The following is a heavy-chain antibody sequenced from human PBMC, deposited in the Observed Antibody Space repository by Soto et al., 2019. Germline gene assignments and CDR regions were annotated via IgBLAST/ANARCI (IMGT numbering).Heavy chain of an antibody. Sequence: SGPTLVNPTQTLTLTCTFSGFSLSTSGVGVGWIRQPPGKALEWLALIYWDDDKRYSPSLKSRLTITKDTSKNQVVLTMTNMDLVNTPNYYCAHRNSGYALGFYYYYGMAVGGKGTRVTVP. J-gene: IGHJ6*04. CDR1: GFSLSTSGVG. D-gene: IGHD5-12*01. CDR2: IYWDDDK. V-gene: IGHV2-5*02. CDR3: AHRNSGYALGFYYYYGMAV.